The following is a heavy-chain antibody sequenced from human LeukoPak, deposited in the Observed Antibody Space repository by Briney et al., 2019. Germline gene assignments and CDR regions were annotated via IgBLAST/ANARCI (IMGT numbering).Heavy chain of an antibody. D-gene: IGHD3-9*01. Sequence: SETLSLTCTVSGYSISSGYYWGWIRQPPGKGLEWIGSIYHSGSTYYNPSLKSRVTISVDTSKNQFSLKLSSVTAADTAVYYCARDRGILTGYYYYYYMDVWGKGTTVTISS. CDR3: ARDRGILTGYYYYYYMDV. J-gene: IGHJ6*03. CDR2: IYHSGST. CDR1: GYSISSGYY. V-gene: IGHV4-38-2*02.